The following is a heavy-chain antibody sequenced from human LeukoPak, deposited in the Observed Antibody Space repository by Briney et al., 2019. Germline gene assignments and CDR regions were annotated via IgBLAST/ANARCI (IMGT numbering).Heavy chain of an antibody. D-gene: IGHD1-26*01. CDR3: AKDGTSGSYSPLGFFDY. V-gene: IGHV3-30*18. CDR1: GFTFSSYS. Sequence: GGSLRLSCAASGFTFSSYSMHWVRQAPREGLEWVAVISYDGSNKYYADSVRGRFTISGDNSKNTLYLQMNSLRAEDTAVYYCAKDGTSGSYSPLGFFDYWGQGTLVTVSS. J-gene: IGHJ4*02. CDR2: ISYDGSNK.